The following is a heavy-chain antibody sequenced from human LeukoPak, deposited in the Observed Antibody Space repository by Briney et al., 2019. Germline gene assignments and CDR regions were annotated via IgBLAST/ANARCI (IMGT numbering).Heavy chain of an antibody. CDR2: IYYSGST. Sequence: SETLSLTCTVSGGSISSSSYYWGWIRQPPGKGLEWIGSIYYSGSTYYNPSLKSRVTISVDTSKNQFSLKLSSVTAADTAVYYCARHQKGIVVVVALTASDIWGQGTMVTVSS. D-gene: IGHD2-15*01. CDR1: GGSISSSSYY. V-gene: IGHV4-39*01. CDR3: ARHQKGIVVVVALTASDI. J-gene: IGHJ3*02.